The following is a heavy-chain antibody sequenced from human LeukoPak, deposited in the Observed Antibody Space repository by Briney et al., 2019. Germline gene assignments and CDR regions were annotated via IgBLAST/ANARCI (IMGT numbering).Heavy chain of an antibody. CDR2: IYYTGSA. CDR3: ARAPPWDGGDY. Sequence: SETLSLTCSVSGASLNRYYWSWIRQPPGKGLEWIGYIYYTGSANYNPSLKSRVSISVDTSKNQFSLKLSSVTAADTAVYYGARAPPWDGGDYWGQGILVTVSS. CDR1: GASLNRYY. D-gene: IGHD4-23*01. J-gene: IGHJ4*02. V-gene: IGHV4-59*01.